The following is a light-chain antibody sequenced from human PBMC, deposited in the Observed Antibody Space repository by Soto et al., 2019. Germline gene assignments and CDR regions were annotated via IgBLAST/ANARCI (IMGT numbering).Light chain of an antibody. CDR1: QSVSSSY. J-gene: IGKJ1*01. Sequence: EIVLTQSPGTLSLSPGERATLSCRASQSVSSSYLAWYQQKPGQAPRLLIYGASSRATVIPDRFSGSGSGTDFTLPISSLEPEDFAVYYCQQYGSSPPWTFGQGTKVEIK. V-gene: IGKV3-20*01. CDR3: QQYGSSPPWT. CDR2: GAS.